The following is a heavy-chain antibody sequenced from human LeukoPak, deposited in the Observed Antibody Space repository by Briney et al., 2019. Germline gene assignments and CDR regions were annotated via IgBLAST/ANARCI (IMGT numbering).Heavy chain of an antibody. CDR2: ISSRSDYI. V-gene: IGHV3-21*01. Sequence: GGSLRLSCAASGFSFSTYSMNWVRQAPGKGLEWVSSISSRSDYIYYAVSVKGRFTISRDNAKNSLYLQTNSLRAEDTAVYYCARDSSWYDYWGQGTLATVSS. CDR1: GFSFSTYS. J-gene: IGHJ4*02. D-gene: IGHD6-13*01. CDR3: ARDSSWYDY.